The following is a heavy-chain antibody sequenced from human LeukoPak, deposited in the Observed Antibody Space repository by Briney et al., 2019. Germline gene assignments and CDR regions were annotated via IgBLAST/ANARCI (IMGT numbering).Heavy chain of an antibody. V-gene: IGHV3-30*02. CDR2: IRYDGSNK. J-gene: IGHJ4*02. D-gene: IGHD5-24*01. Sequence: GGSLRLSCAASGFTLSSYGMHWVRQAPGKGLEWVAFIRYDGSNKYYADSVKGRFTISRDNSKNALYLQMNSLRAEDTAVYYCAKDRIGGDGYNSVWDYWGQGTLVTVSS. CDR3: AKDRIGGDGYNSVWDY. CDR1: GFTLSSYG.